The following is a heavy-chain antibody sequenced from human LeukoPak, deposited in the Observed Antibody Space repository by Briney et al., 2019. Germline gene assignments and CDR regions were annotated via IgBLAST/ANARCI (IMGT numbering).Heavy chain of an antibody. CDR3: ARDRHVAVPAALLDP. CDR1: GYTFTSYY. J-gene: IGHJ5*02. Sequence: ASVKVSCKASGYTFTSYYMHWVRQAPGQGLEWMGIINPSGGSTSYAQKFQGRVTMTRDMSTSTVYMELSSLRSEDTAVYYCARDRHVAVPAALLDPWGQGTLVTVSS. CDR2: INPSGGST. D-gene: IGHD2-2*01. V-gene: IGHV1-46*01.